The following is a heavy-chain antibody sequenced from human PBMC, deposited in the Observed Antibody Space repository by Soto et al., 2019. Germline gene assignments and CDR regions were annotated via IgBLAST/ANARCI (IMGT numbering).Heavy chain of an antibody. V-gene: IGHV1-69*01. Sequence: QVQLVQSGAEVKKPGSSVKVSCKASGGTFSSYAISWVRQAPGQGLEWMGGLIPIFGTANYAQKFQGRVTITADESTSTAYMELSSVRSEDTAVYYCARVKPYRAAARKRYYFDYGGQGTLVTVSS. CDR1: GGTFSSYA. CDR2: LIPIFGTA. D-gene: IGHD6-13*01. J-gene: IGHJ4*02. CDR3: ARVKPYRAAARKRYYFDY.